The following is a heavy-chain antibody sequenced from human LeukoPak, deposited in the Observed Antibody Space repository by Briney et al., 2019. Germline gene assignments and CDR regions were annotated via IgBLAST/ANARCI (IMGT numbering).Heavy chain of an antibody. CDR3: AGTLCSSTSCYTAGSDY. CDR1: GGTFSSYA. CDR2: IIPIFGTA. D-gene: IGHD2-2*02. Sequence: ASVKVSCKASGGTFSSYAISWVRQAPGQGLEWMGGIIPIFGTANYAQKFQGRVTITTDESTSTAYMELSSLRSEDTAVYYCAGTLCSSTSCYTAGSDYWGQGTLVTVSS. V-gene: IGHV1-69*05. J-gene: IGHJ4*02.